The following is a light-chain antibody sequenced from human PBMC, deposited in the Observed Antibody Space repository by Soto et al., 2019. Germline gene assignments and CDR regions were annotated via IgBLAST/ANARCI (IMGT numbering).Light chain of an antibody. V-gene: IGKV1-39*01. J-gene: IGKJ2*01. CDR2: AAS. CDR3: QQSYSTPYT. Sequence: DIQMTQSPSSLSASVGARLTITCRASQSITSYLNWYQQMPGKAPNLLIYAASTLQSGVPSRFSGSGSGTDFTLTISSLQPEDSATYYCQQSYSTPYTFGQGTKV. CDR1: QSITSY.